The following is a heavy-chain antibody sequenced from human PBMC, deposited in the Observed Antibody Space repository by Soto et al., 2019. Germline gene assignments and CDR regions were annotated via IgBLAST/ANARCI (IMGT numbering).Heavy chain of an antibody. CDR2: INPNSGGT. CDR3: ARGPAVAGSLVNNWFDP. CDR1: GYTFTGYY. D-gene: IGHD6-19*01. Sequence: ASVKVSCKASGYTFTGYYMHWVRQAPGQGLEWMGWINPNSGGTNYAQKFQGWVTMTRDTSISTAYMELSRLRSDDTAVYYCARGPAVAGSLVNNWFDPWGQGTLVTV. V-gene: IGHV1-2*04. J-gene: IGHJ5*02.